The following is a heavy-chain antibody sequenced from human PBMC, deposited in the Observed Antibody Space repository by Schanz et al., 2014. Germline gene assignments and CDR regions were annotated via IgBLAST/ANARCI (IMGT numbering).Heavy chain of an antibody. CDR2: INVGNGNM. J-gene: IGHJ2*01. CDR1: GYTFTSYS. D-gene: IGHD3-16*01. CDR3: VRVTSRDVSFDH. Sequence: QVQLVQSGAEVKKPGASVKVSCKASGYTFTSYSIHWVRQAPGQGLEWMGWINVGNGNMKYSQKFQGRVTITRDTSANTAYIERRSLRSDDAAHYYGVRVTSRDVSFDHWGRGTLVTVSS. V-gene: IGHV1-3*01.